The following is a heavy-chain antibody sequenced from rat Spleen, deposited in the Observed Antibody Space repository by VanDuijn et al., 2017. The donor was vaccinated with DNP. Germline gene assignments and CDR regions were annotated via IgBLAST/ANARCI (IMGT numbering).Heavy chain of an antibody. V-gene: IGHV5-22*01. Sequence: EVQLVESGGGLVQPGGSLKLSCAASGFTFSDYYMAWVRQAPTKGLEWVAYISYNGGSTYYGDSVKGRFTISRDNAKSTLYLQMNSLRSEDMATYYCATYGYFDFWGPGTMVTVSS. CDR1: GFTFSDYY. J-gene: IGHJ1*01. CDR3: ATYGYFDF. CDR2: ISYNGGST.